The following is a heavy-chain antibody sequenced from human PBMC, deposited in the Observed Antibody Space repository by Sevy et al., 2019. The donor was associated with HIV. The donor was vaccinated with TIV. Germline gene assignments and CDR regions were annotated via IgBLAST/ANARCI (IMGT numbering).Heavy chain of an antibody. V-gene: IGHV4-59*01. CDR1: GGSISSYY. D-gene: IGHD2-15*01. Sequence: SETLSLTCTVSGGSISSYYWSWIRQPPGKGLEWIGYIYYSGSTNYNPSLKSRVTISVDTSKNQFSLKLSSVTAADTAEYYCARGILGYCSGGSCFGFDYWGQGTLVTVSS. CDR3: ARGILGYCSGGSCFGFDY. J-gene: IGHJ4*02. CDR2: IYYSGST.